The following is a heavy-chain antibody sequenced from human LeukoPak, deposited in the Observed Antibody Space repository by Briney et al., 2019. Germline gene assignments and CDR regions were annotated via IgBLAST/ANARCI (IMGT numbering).Heavy chain of an antibody. D-gene: IGHD2-2*01. CDR2: IYPGDSDT. CDR3: ARPGYCSSTSCYAFDY. V-gene: IGHV5-51*01. CDR1: GYSFTSYW. J-gene: IGHJ4*02. Sequence: GESLKISCKGSGYSFTSYWIAWVRQMPGKGLEWMGIIYPGDSDTRYSPSFQGQVTISADKSISTAYLQWSSLKASDTAMYYCARPGYCSSTSCYAFDYWGQGTLVTVSS.